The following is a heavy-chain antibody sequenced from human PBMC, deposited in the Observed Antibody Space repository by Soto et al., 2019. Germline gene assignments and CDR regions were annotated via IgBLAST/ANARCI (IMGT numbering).Heavy chain of an antibody. CDR2: ISTDGGRT. CDR3: ARDIYKYGSVLDFDY. Sequence: GGSLRLSCAASGVTFSSYAMSWVRQAPGKGLEWVSIISTDGGRTYYADSVQGRFTISRDSAKNSLYLQMNSLRAEDTAVYYCARDIYKYGSVLDFDYWGQGTLVTVSS. D-gene: IGHD3-10*01. V-gene: IGHV3-21*04. J-gene: IGHJ4*02. CDR1: GVTFSSYA.